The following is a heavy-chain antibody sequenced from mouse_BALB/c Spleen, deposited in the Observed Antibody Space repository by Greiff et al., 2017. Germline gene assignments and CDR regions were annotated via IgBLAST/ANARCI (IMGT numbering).Heavy chain of an antibody. CDR2: IDPANGNT. CDR1: GFNIKDTY. D-gene: IGHD2-4*01. J-gene: IGHJ3*01. Sequence: VQLQQSGAELVKPGASVKLSCTASGFNIKDTYMHWVKQRPEQGLEWIGRIDPANGNTKYDPKFQGKATITADTSSNTAYLQLSSLTSEDTAVYYCARDYDYDGGAWFAYWGQGTLVTVSA. V-gene: IGHV14-3*02. CDR3: ARDYDYDGGAWFAY.